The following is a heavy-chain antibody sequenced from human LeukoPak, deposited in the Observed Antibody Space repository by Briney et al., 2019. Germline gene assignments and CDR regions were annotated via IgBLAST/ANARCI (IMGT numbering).Heavy chain of an antibody. CDR3: ARGTSIVRGIIEY. D-gene: IGHD3-10*01. CDR1: GYTFTGYY. CDR2: INTDSGGT. Sequence: ASVKVSCKASGYTFTGYYMHWVRQAPGQGLEWMGWINTDSGGTNYAQKFQGRVTLTRDTSITTAYMELSRLRSDDTAVYYCARGTSIVRGIIEYWGQGTLVTVSS. J-gene: IGHJ4*02. V-gene: IGHV1-2*02.